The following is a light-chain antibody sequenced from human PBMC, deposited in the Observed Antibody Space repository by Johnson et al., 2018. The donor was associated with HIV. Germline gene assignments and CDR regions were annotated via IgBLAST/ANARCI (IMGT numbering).Light chain of an antibody. Sequence: QSVLSQPPSVSAAPGQKVTISCSGSSSNIGNNYVSWYQQLPGTAPKLLIYDNNKRPSGIPDRFSGSKSGTSATLGITGLQTGDEADYYCGTWDSSLGTYVCGTGTKVTVL. CDR2: DNN. CDR3: GTWDSSLGTYV. J-gene: IGLJ1*01. CDR1: SSNIGNNY. V-gene: IGLV1-51*01.